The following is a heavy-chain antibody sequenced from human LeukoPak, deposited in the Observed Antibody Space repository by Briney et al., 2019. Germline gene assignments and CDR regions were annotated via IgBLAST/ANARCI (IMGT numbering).Heavy chain of an antibody. J-gene: IGHJ4*02. CDR1: GFTFSNYW. CDR3: ATLHESIGCD. CDR2: INQDGSVK. V-gene: IGHV3-7*01. Sequence: PGGSLRLSCAASGFTFSNYWMSWVRQAPGKGLEWVANINQDGSVKFYVWSVKGRFTISRDNAKNSVYLQMTTLRAEDTAVYYCATLHESIGCDWGQGTLVTVSS. D-gene: IGHD3-22*01.